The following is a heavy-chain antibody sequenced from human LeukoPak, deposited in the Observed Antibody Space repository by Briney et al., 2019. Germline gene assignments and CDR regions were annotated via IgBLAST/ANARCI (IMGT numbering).Heavy chain of an antibody. Sequence: SETLSLTCAVSGGSISSGGYSWSWIRQPPGTGLEWIGYIYHSGSTYYNPSLKSRVTISVDRSKNQFSLKLNSVTAADTAVYYCARGSADAFDIWGQGTMVTVSS. CDR2: IYHSGST. D-gene: IGHD2-15*01. V-gene: IGHV4-30-2*01. J-gene: IGHJ3*02. CDR3: ARGSADAFDI. CDR1: GGSISSGGYS.